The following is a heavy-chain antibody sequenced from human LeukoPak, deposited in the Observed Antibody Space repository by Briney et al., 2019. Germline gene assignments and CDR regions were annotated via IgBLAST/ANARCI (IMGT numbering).Heavy chain of an antibody. J-gene: IGHJ4*02. Sequence: SETLSLTCTVSGGSISSYYWTWIRQPPGKGLEWIGYIYYSGSTNYNPSLKSRVTISVDTSKKQFSLKLSSVTAADTAVYYCARLKYGDYGLYYFDYWGQGTLVTVSS. CDR3: ARLKYGDYGLYYFDY. D-gene: IGHD4-17*01. V-gene: IGHV4-59*01. CDR2: IYYSGST. CDR1: GGSISSYY.